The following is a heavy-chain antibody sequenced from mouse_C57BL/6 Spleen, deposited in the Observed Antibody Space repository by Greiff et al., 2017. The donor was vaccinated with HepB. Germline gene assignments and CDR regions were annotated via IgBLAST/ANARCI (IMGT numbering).Heavy chain of an antibody. V-gene: IGHV1-15*01. J-gene: IGHJ2*01. CDR1: GYTFTDYE. Sequence: QVQLQQSGAELVRPGASVTLSCKASGYTFTDYEMHWVKQTPVHGLEWIGAIDPETGGTAYNQKFKGKAILTADKSSSTAYMELRSLTSEDSAVYYCTSPYYSNYYFDYWGQGTTLTVSS. CDR3: TSPYYSNYYFDY. CDR2: IDPETGGT. D-gene: IGHD2-5*01.